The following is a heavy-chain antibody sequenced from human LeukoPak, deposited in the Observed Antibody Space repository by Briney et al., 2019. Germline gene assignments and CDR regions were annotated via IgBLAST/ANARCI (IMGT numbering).Heavy chain of an antibody. J-gene: IGHJ4*02. CDR1: GFTFSNHP. CDR3: ARDWGY. Sequence: GGSLRLSCAASGFTFSNHPMNWVRQAPGKGLEWVSVISSGGSTSYADSVKGRCTISRDNSKNTVYLQMNSLRAEDTAIYYCARDWGYWGQGILVTVSS. D-gene: IGHD7-27*01. V-gene: IGHV3-23*01. CDR2: ISSGGST.